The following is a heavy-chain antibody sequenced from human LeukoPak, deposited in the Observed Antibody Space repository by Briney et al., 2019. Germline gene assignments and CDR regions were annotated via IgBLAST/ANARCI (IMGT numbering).Heavy chain of an antibody. V-gene: IGHV3-30*02. Sequence: PGGSLRLSCAASGFTFSSYGMHWVRQAPGKGLEWVAFIRYDGSNKYYADSVKGRFTISRDNSKNTLYLQMNSLRAEDTAVYYCARGHDSSGYYYRYFDYWGQGTLVTVSS. D-gene: IGHD3-22*01. CDR3: ARGHDSSGYYYRYFDY. CDR2: IRYDGSNK. CDR1: GFTFSSYG. J-gene: IGHJ4*02.